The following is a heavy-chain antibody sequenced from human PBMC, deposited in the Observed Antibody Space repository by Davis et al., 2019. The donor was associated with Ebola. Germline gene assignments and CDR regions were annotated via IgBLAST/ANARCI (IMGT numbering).Heavy chain of an antibody. CDR2: MNPNSGNT. J-gene: IGHJ6*02. Sequence: AASVKVSCKASGYTFTSYDNNWVRQATGQGLEWMGWMNPNSGNTGYAQKFQGRVTMTRNTSISTAYMELSSLRSEDTAVYYCARGLSLLAFYYGMDVWGQGTTVTVSS. V-gene: IGHV1-8*01. CDR3: ARGLSLLAFYYGMDV. D-gene: IGHD2-15*01. CDR1: GYTFTSYD.